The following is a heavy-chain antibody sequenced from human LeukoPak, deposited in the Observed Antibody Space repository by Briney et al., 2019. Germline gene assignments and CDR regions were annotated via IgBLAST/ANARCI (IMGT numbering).Heavy chain of an antibody. CDR1: GFTISGYW. V-gene: IGHV3-74*01. D-gene: IGHD6-13*01. J-gene: IGHJ4*02. CDR3: AKVKSGRGGRHSSSWYEYYFDY. CDR2: INSDGSST. Sequence: GGSLRLSCAASGFTISGYWMQWVRQAPGKGLVWVSRINSDGSSTSYADSVKGRFTISRDNAKNTLYLQMNSLRAEDTAVYYCAKVKSGRGGRHSSSWYEYYFDYWGQGTLVTVSS.